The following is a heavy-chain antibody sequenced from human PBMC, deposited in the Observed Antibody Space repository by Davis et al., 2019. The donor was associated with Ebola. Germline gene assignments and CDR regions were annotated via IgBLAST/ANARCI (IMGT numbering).Heavy chain of an antibody. Sequence: ASVKVSCKTSGYTFISYDMHWVRQAPGQGLEWMGVIDPRDGSTHYPQKFQGRITMTRDRSTSTIYMELSSLRSDDTAVYYCARAQFPTTSDHWGQGTLVTVSS. CDR2: IDPRDGST. CDR3: ARAQFPTTSDH. CDR1: GYTFISYD. D-gene: IGHD1-1*01. V-gene: IGHV1-46*01. J-gene: IGHJ4*02.